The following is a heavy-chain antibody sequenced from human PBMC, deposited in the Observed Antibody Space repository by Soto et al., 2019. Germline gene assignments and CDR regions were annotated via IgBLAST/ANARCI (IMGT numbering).Heavy chain of an antibody. CDR3: AKHFVGPLGKYYHYYYGMDV. V-gene: IGHV1-3*01. CDR1: GYTFTSYA. CDR2: INAGNGNT. D-gene: IGHD2-21*01. J-gene: IGHJ6*02. Sequence: ASVKVSCKASGYTFTSYAMHWVRQAPGQWLKWMGWINAGNGNTKYSQKFQGRVTITRDTSASTDYMELSSLRSEDTAVYYCAKHFVGPLGKYYHYYYGMDVWGQGTAVTVSS.